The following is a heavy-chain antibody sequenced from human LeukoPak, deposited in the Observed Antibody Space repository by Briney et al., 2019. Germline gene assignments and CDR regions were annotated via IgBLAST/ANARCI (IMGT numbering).Heavy chain of an antibody. V-gene: IGHV4-38-2*02. D-gene: IGHD1-26*01. CDR3: AKENLGSGFDP. CDR2: IYHSGST. CDR1: GYSISSGYY. Sequence: PSETLSLTCTVSGYSISSGYYWGWIRQPPGKGLEWIGSIYHSGSTYYNPSLKSRVTISVDTSKNQFSLKLSSVTAADTAVYYCAKENLGSGFDPWGQGTLVTVSS. J-gene: IGHJ5*02.